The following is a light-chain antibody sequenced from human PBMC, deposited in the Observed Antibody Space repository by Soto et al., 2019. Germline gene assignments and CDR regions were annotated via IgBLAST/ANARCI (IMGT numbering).Light chain of an antibody. CDR2: GNS. J-gene: IGLJ2*01. Sequence: LLTQPPSVSGAPGQRVTISCTGSSSNIGAGYDVHWYQQLPGTAPKLLIYGNSNRPSGVPDRFSGSKSGTSASLAITGLQAEDEADYYCQSYDSSLSVVVFGGGTKVTVL. CDR3: QSYDSSLSVVV. CDR1: SSNIGAGYD. V-gene: IGLV1-40*01.